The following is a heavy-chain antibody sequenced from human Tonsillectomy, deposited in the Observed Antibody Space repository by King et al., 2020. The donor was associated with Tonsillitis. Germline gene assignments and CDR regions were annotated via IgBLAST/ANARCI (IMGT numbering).Heavy chain of an antibody. CDR1: GGPISSHY. CDR3: ARVDTTVGYFYSYEIEV. V-gene: IGHV4-59*11. Sequence: VQLQESGPGLVKPSETLSLTCTVPGGPISSHYWTWIRQPPGKGLEWIGYIYPNGRTNYNPTLKSRVTISVETSKNQFSLNLRSVTAADTAVYYCARVDTTVGYFYSYEIEVWGQGTTVTVSS. J-gene: IGHJ6*02. CDR2: IYPNGRT. D-gene: IGHD5-18*01.